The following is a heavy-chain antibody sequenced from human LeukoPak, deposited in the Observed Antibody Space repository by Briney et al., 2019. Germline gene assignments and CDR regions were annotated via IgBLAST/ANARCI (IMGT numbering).Heavy chain of an antibody. V-gene: IGHV4-59*12. J-gene: IGHJ4*02. CDR1: GGSISSYY. Sequence: PSETLSLTCTVSGGSISSYYWSWIRQPPGKGLEWIGYIYYSGSTNYNPSLKSRVTISVDTSKNQFSLKLSSVTAADTAVYYCARDKVDSSGWYENYFDYWGQGTLVTVSS. CDR3: ARDKVDSSGWYENYFDY. CDR2: IYYSGST. D-gene: IGHD6-19*01.